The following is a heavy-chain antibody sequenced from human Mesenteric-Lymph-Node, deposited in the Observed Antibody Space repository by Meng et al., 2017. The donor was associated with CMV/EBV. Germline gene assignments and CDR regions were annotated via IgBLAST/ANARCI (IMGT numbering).Heavy chain of an antibody. CDR1: GFTLSNYG. J-gene: IGHJ4*02. CDR2: ISDYNGNT. CDR3: ARGGMMWRSGIVIEPAAAFDF. V-gene: IGHV1-18*01. Sequence: ASVKVSCKASGFTLSNYGVSWVRQAPGQGREFMGWISDYNGNTNYAQNFQGRVTMTTDSSTSTAFMELRGLRSDDTAVYYCARGGMMWRSGIVIEPAAAFDFWGQGTLVTVSS. D-gene: IGHD2-2*01.